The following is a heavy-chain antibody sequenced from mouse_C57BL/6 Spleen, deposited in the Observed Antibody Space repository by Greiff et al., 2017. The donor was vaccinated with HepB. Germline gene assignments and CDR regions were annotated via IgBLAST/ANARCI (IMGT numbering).Heavy chain of an antibody. Sequence: VQLQQPGAELVKPGASVKLSCKASGYTFTSYWMHWVKQRPGQGLEWIGMIHPNSGSTNYNEKFKSKATLTVDKSSSTAYMQLSSLTSEDSAVYYCAREGILYYGRGGVFDYWGQGTTLTVSS. CDR1: GYTFTSYW. CDR2: IHPNSGST. V-gene: IGHV1-64*01. D-gene: IGHD1-1*01. CDR3: AREGILYYGRGGVFDY. J-gene: IGHJ2*01.